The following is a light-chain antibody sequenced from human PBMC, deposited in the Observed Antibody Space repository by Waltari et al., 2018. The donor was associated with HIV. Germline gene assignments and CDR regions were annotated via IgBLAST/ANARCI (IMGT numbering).Light chain of an antibody. V-gene: IGLV2-18*02. J-gene: IGLJ2*01. Sequence: QSALTQPPSVSGSPGQSVTISCPGTSSDVGTNNRVSWYQQPPGTAPKLMIYEVSNRPSGVPDRFSGSKAGNTASLTISGLQAEDEADYYCSSYASSSNVVFGGGTKLTVL. CDR1: SSDVGTNNR. CDR2: EVS. CDR3: SSYASSSNVV.